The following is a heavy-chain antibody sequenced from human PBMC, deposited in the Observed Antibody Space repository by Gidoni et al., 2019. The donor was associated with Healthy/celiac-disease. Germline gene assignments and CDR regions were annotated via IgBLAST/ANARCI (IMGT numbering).Heavy chain of an antibody. CDR3: ARGASGYYAAGGLLDI. J-gene: IGHJ3*02. V-gene: IGHV4-34*01. Sequence: QVQLQQWGAGLLKPSETLSLTCAVYGGSFSGYYWSWIRQPPGKGLEWIGEINHSGSTNYNPSLKSRVTISVDTSKNQFSLKLSSVTAADTAVYYCARGASGYYAAGGLLDIWGQGTMVTVSS. D-gene: IGHD3-3*01. CDR1: GGSFSGYY. CDR2: INHSGST.